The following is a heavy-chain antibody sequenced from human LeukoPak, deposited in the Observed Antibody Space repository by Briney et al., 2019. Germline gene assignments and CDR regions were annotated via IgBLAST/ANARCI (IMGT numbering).Heavy chain of an antibody. J-gene: IGHJ1*01. CDR2: MSSSSSST. D-gene: IGHD6-6*01. CDR1: GFTFSSYA. Sequence: LPGGSLRLSCAASGFTFSSYAMSWVRQAPGKGLEWVSGMSSSSSSTYYADSVKGRFTISRDNSKNTLYLQMNSLRAEDTAVYYCEKVGTYSSSARYFQHWGQGTLVTVSS. V-gene: IGHV3-23*01. CDR3: EKVGTYSSSARYFQH.